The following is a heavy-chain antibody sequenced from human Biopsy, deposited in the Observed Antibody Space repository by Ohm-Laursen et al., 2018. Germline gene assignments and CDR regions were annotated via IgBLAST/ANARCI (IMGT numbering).Heavy chain of an antibody. J-gene: IGHJ4*02. CDR1: GATSSDYY. D-gene: IGHD4-17*01. Sequence: TLSLTCVVYGATSSDYYWSWIRQPPGKGLEWLGQIDRGGNTNYNPSLKGRLPISKNTSKNHFSLKLISVTAADTAVYFCGNEIYGRDYWGQGALATVSS. CDR2: IDRGGNT. CDR3: GNEIYGRDY. V-gene: IGHV4-34*08.